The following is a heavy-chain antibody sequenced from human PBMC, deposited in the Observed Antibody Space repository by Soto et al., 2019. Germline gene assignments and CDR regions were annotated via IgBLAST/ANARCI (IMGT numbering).Heavy chain of an antibody. CDR3: ARDSRKLEIPFDY. CDR2: ISSSSSYI. Sequence: PGGSLRLSCAASGFTFSSYSMSWVRQAPGKGLEWVSSISSSSSYIYYADSVKGRFTISRDNAKNSLYLQMNSLRAEDTAVYYCARDSRKLEIPFDYWGQRTPVTVSS. D-gene: IGHD1-7*01. V-gene: IGHV3-21*01. J-gene: IGHJ4*02. CDR1: GFTFSSYS.